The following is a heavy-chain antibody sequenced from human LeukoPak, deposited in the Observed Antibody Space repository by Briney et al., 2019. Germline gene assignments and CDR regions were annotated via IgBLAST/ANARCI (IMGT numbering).Heavy chain of an antibody. D-gene: IGHD5-18*01. CDR1: GFTFSIYA. CDR3: AKETPEGVTFDY. J-gene: IGHJ4*02. V-gene: IGHV3-23*01. CDR2: ISGSGGST. Sequence: GGSLRLSCAASGFTFSIYAMSLVRQAPGKGLEWVSAISGSGGSTYYADSVKGRFIISRDNSKNTLFLQMSSLRAEDTAVYYCAKETPEGVTFDYWGQGTLVTVSS.